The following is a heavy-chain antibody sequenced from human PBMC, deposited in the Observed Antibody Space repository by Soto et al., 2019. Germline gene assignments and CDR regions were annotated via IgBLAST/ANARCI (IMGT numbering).Heavy chain of an antibody. J-gene: IGHJ4*02. D-gene: IGHD3-22*01. V-gene: IGHV4-59*01. Sequence: SETLSLTCTVSGGSISSYYWTWVRQPPGKGLESIGYMYYGRSANYNPSLKSRVTLSVDTSTNQCSLTLSSMTAADTAVYYCALRSMAVVPEYWGQGTLVTVSS. CDR2: MYYGRSA. CDR3: ALRSMAVVPEY. CDR1: GGSISSYY.